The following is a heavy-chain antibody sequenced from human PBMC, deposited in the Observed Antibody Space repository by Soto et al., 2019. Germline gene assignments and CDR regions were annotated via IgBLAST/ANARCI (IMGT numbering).Heavy chain of an antibody. CDR3: ARDRAVAA. Sequence: EVQLVESGGGVVRPGGSLRLSCAASGFTLDDFGMSWVRQAPGKGLEWVSGINWKGDNIGYADSVKGRFTISRDNAKNSLYLQMNNLRAEDTALYYCARDRAVAAWGQGTLVTVSS. V-gene: IGHV3-20*04. D-gene: IGHD6-19*01. J-gene: IGHJ5*02. CDR2: INWKGDNI. CDR1: GFTLDDFG.